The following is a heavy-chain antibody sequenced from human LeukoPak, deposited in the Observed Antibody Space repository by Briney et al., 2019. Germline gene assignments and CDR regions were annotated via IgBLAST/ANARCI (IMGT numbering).Heavy chain of an antibody. CDR2: TYYRPKFNT. CDR1: GDSLSNNNVA. CDR3: ARGSHSSFDY. J-gene: IGHJ4*02. D-gene: IGHD3-10*01. Sequence: SPTLSLTFSISGDSLSNNNVAWNWIRQSPSRGLEWLGRTYYRPKFNTDYAVSVKSLIAINSDTSKNQFSLQLNSVTPDDTGVYYCARGSHSSFDYWGQGTLVTVSS. V-gene: IGHV6-1*01.